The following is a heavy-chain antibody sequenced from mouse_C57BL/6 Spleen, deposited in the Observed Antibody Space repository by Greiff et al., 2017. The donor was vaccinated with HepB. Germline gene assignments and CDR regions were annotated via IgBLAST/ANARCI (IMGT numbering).Heavy chain of an antibody. CDR2: IYPGSGNT. D-gene: IGHD2-4*01. J-gene: IGHJ4*01. V-gene: IGHV1-76*01. Sequence: QVQLQQSGAELVRPGASVKLSCKASGYTFTDYYINWVKQRPGQGLEWIARIYPGSGNTYYNEKFKGKATLTAEKSSSTAYMQLSSLTSEDSAVYFCARGDYDDPYYAMDYWGQGTSVTVSS. CDR3: ARGDYDDPYYAMDY. CDR1: GYTFTDYY.